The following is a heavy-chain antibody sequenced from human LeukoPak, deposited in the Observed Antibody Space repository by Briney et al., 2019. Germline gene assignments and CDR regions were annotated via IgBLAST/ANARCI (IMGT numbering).Heavy chain of an antibody. J-gene: IGHJ6*03. CDR3: ARAPYYDFWSGYDPGYMDV. V-gene: IGHV4-59*01. D-gene: IGHD3-3*01. Sequence: PSETLSLTCTVSGGSISSYYWSWLRQPPGKGLEWIGYIYYSGSTNYNPSLKSRVTISVDTSKNQFSLKLSSVTAADTAVYYCARAPYYDFWSGYDPGYMDVWGKGTTVTVSS. CDR2: IYYSGST. CDR1: GGSISSYY.